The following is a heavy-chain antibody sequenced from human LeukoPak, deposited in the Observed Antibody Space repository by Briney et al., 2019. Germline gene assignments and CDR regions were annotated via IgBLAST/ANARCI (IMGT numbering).Heavy chain of an antibody. V-gene: IGHV3-33*01. J-gene: IGHJ6*04. CDR1: GFTFSSYG. D-gene: IGHD3-10*01. CDR2: IWCDGSNK. Sequence: GGSLRLSCAASGFTFSSYGMHWVRQAPGKGLEWVAVIWCDGSNKYYADSVKGRFTIPRDNSKNTLYLQMNSLRAEDTAVYYCARFYGSGSYYPTYGMDVWGKGSTVTVSS. CDR3: ARFYGSGSYYPTYGMDV.